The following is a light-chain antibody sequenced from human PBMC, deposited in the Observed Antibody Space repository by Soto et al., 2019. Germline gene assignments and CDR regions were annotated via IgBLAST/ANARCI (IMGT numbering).Light chain of an antibody. CDR2: AAG. V-gene: IGKV1-12*01. Sequence: DIQMTQSPSSVSASVGDRVTITCRASQGISSWLAWYQQTPGKPPKLLIYAAGSLQSGVPSRFSGSGSGTDFILTISSLQPEDFASYYCQQGHSFPYTFGQGNKLEIK. J-gene: IGKJ2*01. CDR3: QQGHSFPYT. CDR1: QGISSW.